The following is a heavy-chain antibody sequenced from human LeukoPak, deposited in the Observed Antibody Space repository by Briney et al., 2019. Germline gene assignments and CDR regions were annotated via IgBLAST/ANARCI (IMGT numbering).Heavy chain of an antibody. D-gene: IGHD5-18*01. V-gene: IGHV3-21*01. Sequence: GGFLRLSCAASGFTFSSYSMNWVRQAPGKGLEWVSSISSSSSYIYYADSVKGRFTISRDNAKNSLYLQMNSLRAEDTAVYYCARGNTAMAKLPSDYWGQGTLVTVSS. J-gene: IGHJ4*02. CDR3: ARGNTAMAKLPSDY. CDR2: ISSSSSYI. CDR1: GFTFSSYS.